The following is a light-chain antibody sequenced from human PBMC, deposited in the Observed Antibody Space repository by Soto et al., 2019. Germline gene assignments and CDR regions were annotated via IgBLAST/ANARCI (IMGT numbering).Light chain of an antibody. J-gene: IGLJ3*02. V-gene: IGLV2-14*01. CDR1: SSDVGAYNY. Sequence: QSALTQPASVSGSPGQSVTISCTGTSSDVGAYNYVSWYQQYPGKAPKLLIYEVSKRPSGASNRFSGSKSGNTASLTISGLQAGDEADYYCNSYSGGDSGVFGGGTKLTVL. CDR2: EVS. CDR3: NSYSGGDSGV.